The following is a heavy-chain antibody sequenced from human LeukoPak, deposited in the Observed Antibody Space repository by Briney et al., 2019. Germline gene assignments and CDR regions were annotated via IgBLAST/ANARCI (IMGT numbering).Heavy chain of an antibody. CDR1: GYSFTDYC. CDR3: ARHSSYSSSWYSVGYYYMDV. J-gene: IGHJ6*03. V-gene: IGHV5-51*01. CDR2: IYPDDSDT. Sequence: VESLKISCKGSGYSFTDYCVSWVRQIPGKGMEWMGIIYPDDSDTRYSPSFQGQVTISADKSLSTAYLQWSSLKASDTAMYSCARHSSYSSSWYSVGYYYMDVWGKGTTVTAPS. D-gene: IGHD6-13*01.